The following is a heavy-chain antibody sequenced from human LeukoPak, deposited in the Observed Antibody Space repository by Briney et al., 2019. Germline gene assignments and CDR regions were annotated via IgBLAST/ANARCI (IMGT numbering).Heavy chain of an antibody. CDR3: APTAEAYTSWWKV. CDR1: GYKFTDDY. V-gene: IGHV1-2*02. D-gene: IGHD3-16*01. J-gene: IGHJ4*02. Sequence: ASVKVSCRASGYKFTDDYMHWVRQAPGQGLEFMGWINPDSGFTNYAQKFKGRVTMTRDASISTAYLEVRSLTSDDTAVYYCAPTAEAYTSWWKVWGQGTLVTVSS. CDR2: INPDSGFT.